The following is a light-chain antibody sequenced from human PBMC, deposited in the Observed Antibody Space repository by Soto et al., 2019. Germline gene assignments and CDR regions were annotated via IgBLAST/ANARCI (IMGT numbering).Light chain of an antibody. CDR1: QGIRTA. Sequence: AIPMTQSPASLSSSVGDRVTITCRASQGIRTALGWYQQKTGEAPKLLIYSASSLQSGVPSRFTGTESGTAFTITLSSLQPEDFAPYYCLQDCSCPWTFGQGPEVEVK. J-gene: IGKJ1*01. V-gene: IGKV1-6*01. CDR3: LQDCSCPWT. CDR2: SAS.